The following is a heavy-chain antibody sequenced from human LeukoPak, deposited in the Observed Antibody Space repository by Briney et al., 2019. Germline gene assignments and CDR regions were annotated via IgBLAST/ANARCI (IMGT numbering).Heavy chain of an antibody. Sequence: SETLSLTCTVSGGSISSSSYYWGWIRQPPGKGLEWIGSIYYSGSTYYNPSLKSRVTISVDTSKNQFSLKLSSVTAADTAVYYCVRGPPLDYWGQGTLATVSS. J-gene: IGHJ4*02. CDR3: VRGPPLDY. CDR2: IYYSGST. CDR1: GGSISSSSYY. V-gene: IGHV4-39*01.